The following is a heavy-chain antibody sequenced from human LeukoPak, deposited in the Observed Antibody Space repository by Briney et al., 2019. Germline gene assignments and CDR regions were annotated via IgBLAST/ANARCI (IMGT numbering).Heavy chain of an antibody. J-gene: IGHJ4*02. CDR2: IYSGGST. CDR1: GFTVSSNY. D-gene: IGHD4-17*01. V-gene: IGHV3-53*01. CDR3: AREVDYGDSLAFDY. Sequence: GGSLRLSCAASGFTVSSNYMSWVRQAPGKGLKWVSVIYSGGSTYYADSVKGRFTISRDNSKNTLYLQMNSLRAEDTAVYYCAREVDYGDSLAFDYWGQGTLVTVSS.